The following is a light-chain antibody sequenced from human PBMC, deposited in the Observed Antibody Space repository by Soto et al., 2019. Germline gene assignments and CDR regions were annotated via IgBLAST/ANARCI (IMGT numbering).Light chain of an antibody. CDR1: QDIKSY. CDR2: DAS. J-gene: IGKJ4*01. V-gene: IGKV1-33*01. CDR3: QHSDNLPLT. Sequence: DIQMIQSPSSLSASVGDRVTITCQANQDIKSYLNWFQQKPGKAPKLLIFDASKLDTGVPSRFSGSGSGTDFTFTISSLQPDDIATYYWQHSDNLPLTFGGGTKVEIK.